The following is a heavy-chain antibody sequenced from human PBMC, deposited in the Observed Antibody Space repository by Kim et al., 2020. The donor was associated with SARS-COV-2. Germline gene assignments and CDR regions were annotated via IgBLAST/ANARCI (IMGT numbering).Heavy chain of an antibody. Sequence: PSFQGQVTISADKSISTAYLQWSSLKASDTAMYYCARDYDILTGEYYFDYWGQGTLVTVSS. V-gene: IGHV5-51*01. J-gene: IGHJ4*02. CDR3: ARDYDILTGEYYFDY. D-gene: IGHD3-9*01.